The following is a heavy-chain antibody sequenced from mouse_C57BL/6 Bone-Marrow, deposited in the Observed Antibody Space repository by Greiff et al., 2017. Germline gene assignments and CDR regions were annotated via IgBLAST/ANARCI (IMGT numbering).Heavy chain of an antibody. V-gene: IGHV1-80*01. CDR3: ARDWDYFDY. CDR1: GYAFSNYW. D-gene: IGHD4-1*01. Sequence: VQLQQSGAELVKPGASVKISCKVSGYAFSNYWMNWVKQRPGKGLEWIGQIYPGDGDTNYNGKFKGKATLTADKSSSTAYMQLSSLTSEDSAVYFCARDWDYFDYWGQGTTLTVSS. CDR2: IYPGDGDT. J-gene: IGHJ2*01.